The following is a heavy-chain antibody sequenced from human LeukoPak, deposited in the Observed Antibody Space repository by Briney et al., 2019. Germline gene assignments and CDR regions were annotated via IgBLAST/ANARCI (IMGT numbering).Heavy chain of an antibody. Sequence: PGGSLRLSCAASGFTFSSYAMSWVRQAPGKGLEWVSAISGSGGSTYYADSVKGRFTISRDNAKNSLYLQMNSLRAEDTAVYYCAQAGRIAVAFEGMDVWGQGTTVTVSS. CDR2: ISGSGGST. V-gene: IGHV3-23*01. CDR3: AQAGRIAVAFEGMDV. D-gene: IGHD6-19*01. CDR1: GFTFSSYA. J-gene: IGHJ6*02.